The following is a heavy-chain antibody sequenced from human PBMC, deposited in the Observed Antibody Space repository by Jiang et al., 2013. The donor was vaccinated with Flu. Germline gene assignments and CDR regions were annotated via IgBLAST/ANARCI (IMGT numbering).Heavy chain of an antibody. CDR1: GGTFSSYA. CDR3: ARGVGLSGYDFWDFSNWFDP. D-gene: IGHD5-12*01. V-gene: IGHV1-69*06. CDR2: IIPIFGTA. J-gene: IGHJ5*02. Sequence: SGAEVKKPGSSVKVSCKASGGTFSSYAITWVRQAPGQGLEWMGGIIPIFGTANYAQKFQGRVTITADKSTNTAYMELSSLRSEDTAVYYCARGVGLSGYDFWDFSNWFDPWGQGTLVTVSS.